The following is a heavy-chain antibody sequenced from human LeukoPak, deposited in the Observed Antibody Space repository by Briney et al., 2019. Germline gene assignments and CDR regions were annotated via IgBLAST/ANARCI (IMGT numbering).Heavy chain of an antibody. CDR3: ARDSSSWRFDY. V-gene: IGHV3-23*01. Sequence: GGSLRLSCAASTFTFSSYAMGWVRQTPGKGLEWVSGISGSGTSTYYADSVKGRFTISRDNSKNTLYLQMNSLRAEDTAVYYCARDSSSWRFDYWGQGTLVTVSS. J-gene: IGHJ4*02. CDR2: ISGSGTST. CDR1: TFTFSSYA. D-gene: IGHD6-13*01.